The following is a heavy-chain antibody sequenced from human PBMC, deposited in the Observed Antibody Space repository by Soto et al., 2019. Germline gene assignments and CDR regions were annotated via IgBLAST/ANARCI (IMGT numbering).Heavy chain of an antibody. J-gene: IGHJ5*02. CDR1: GYTFTGYY. CDR2: INPNSGGT. CDR3: ARGAVAEENWFDP. V-gene: IGHV1-2*04. D-gene: IGHD6-19*01. Sequence: ASVKVSCKASGYTFTGYYMHWVRQAPGQGLEWMGWINPNSGGTNYAQKFQGWVTMTRDTSISTAYMELSRLRSDDTAVYYCARGAVAEENWFDPWGQGTLVTVSS.